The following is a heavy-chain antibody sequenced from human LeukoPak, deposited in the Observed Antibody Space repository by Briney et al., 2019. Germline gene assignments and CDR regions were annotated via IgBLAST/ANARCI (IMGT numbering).Heavy chain of an antibody. CDR2: ISGSGGST. CDR1: GFTFSSYA. V-gene: IGHV3-23*01. D-gene: IGHD4/OR15-4a*01. J-gene: IGHJ4*02. Sequence: PGGSLRLSCAASGFTFSSYAMSWVRQAPGKGLECVSVISGSGGSTYYADSVKGRFTISRDNSKNTLYLQMNSLRAEDTAVYNCAKVGLWSWFDYWGQGTLVTVSS. CDR3: AKVGLWSWFDY.